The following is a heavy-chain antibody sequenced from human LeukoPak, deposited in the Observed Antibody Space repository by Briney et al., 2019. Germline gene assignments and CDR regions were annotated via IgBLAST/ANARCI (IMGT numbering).Heavy chain of an antibody. J-gene: IGHJ3*02. CDR2: IIPILGIA. Sequence: VASVKVSCKASGGTFSSYAISWVRQAPGQGLEWMGRIIPILGIANYAQKFQGRVTITADKSTSTAYMELSSLRSEDTAVYYCVRVNSGKANAFDIWGQGTMVTVSS. CDR1: GGTFSSYA. V-gene: IGHV1-69*04. CDR3: VRVNSGKANAFDI.